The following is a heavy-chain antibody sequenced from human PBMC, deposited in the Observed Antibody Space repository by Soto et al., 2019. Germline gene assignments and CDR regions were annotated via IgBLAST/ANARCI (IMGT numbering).Heavy chain of an antibody. CDR3: ASSVEGQFDY. CDR1: GFTFSIYS. V-gene: IGHV3-48*02. D-gene: IGHD6-19*01. J-gene: IGHJ4*02. Sequence: EVQLVESGGDLVQRGGSLRLSCVASGFTFSIYSMNWVRQAPGKGLEWFSYITSDTKTIKYADSVKGRFTISRDNAKNSVYLQMNSLRDADTAVYYCASSVEGQFDYWGQGTVVTVSS. CDR2: ITSDTKTI.